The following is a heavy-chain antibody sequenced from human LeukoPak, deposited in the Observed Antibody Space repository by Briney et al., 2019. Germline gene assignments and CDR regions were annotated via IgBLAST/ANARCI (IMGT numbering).Heavy chain of an antibody. CDR1: GFTFSNYW. CDR2: INYDGSST. J-gene: IGHJ4*02. Sequence: GASLRLSCAASGFTFSNYWMHWVRQAPGKGLVWVSRINYDGSSTEYADSVRGRFTISRNNDKNTLYMQMNSLRADDTAVYYCARDLSGPDYWGQGTQVSVSS. CDR3: ARDLSGPDY. V-gene: IGHV3-74*01.